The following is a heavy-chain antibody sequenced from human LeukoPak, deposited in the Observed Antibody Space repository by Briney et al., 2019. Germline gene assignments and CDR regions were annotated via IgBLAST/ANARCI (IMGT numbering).Heavy chain of an antibody. Sequence: GGSLRLSCAASGFPFNVHTMSWVRQAPGKGLDWVASMREDGTEIHYVDSVKGRFTISRDNPKNSLYLQMNNLRAEDTAVYYCARGGATRGRFENWGQGTRVTVSS. J-gene: IGHJ4*02. CDR2: MREDGTEI. CDR1: GFPFNVHT. CDR3: ARGGATRGRFEN. D-gene: IGHD1-26*01. V-gene: IGHV3-7*01.